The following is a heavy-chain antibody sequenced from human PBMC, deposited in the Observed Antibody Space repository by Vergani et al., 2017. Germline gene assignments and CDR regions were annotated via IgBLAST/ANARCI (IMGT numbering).Heavy chain of an antibody. J-gene: IGHJ4*02. Sequence: QVQLQESGPGLVKPSETLSLTCTVSGGSISSYYWSWIRQPPGKGLEWIGYIYYSGSTNYNPSLKSRVTISVDTSKNQFSLKLSPVTAADTAVYYCARGNGDYFDYWGQGSLVTVSS. CDR2: IYYSGST. CDR1: GGSISSYY. V-gene: IGHV4-59*01. D-gene: IGHD1-1*01. CDR3: ARGNGDYFDY.